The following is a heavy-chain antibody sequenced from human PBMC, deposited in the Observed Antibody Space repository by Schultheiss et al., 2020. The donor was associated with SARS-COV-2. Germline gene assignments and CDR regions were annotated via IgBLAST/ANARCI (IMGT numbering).Heavy chain of an antibody. J-gene: IGHJ6*02. CDR1: GFTFSSYS. D-gene: IGHD5-18*01. CDR2: ISSASSYI. CDR3: ARDQRGYSYGYSYYYYGMDV. Sequence: GGSLRLSCAASGFTFSSYSMIWVRQAPGKGLEWVSSISSASSYIYYADSVKGRFTISRDNAKNSLYLQMNSLRAEDTAVYYCARDQRGYSYGYSYYYYGMDVWGQGTTVTVSS. V-gene: IGHV3-21*01.